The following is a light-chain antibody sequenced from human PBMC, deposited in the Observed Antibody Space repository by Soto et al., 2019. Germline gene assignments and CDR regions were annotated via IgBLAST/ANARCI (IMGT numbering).Light chain of an antibody. J-gene: IGKJ2*01. Sequence: EIVLTQSPGTLSLSPGERATLSCRASQSVSSSYLAWYQQKPGQAPRLLIYGASSRATGIPDRFSGSVSGTDFTLTISRLEPEDFAVYYCQQYGSSPLTVGQGTKLEIK. CDR1: QSVSSSY. V-gene: IGKV3-20*01. CDR2: GAS. CDR3: QQYGSSPLT.